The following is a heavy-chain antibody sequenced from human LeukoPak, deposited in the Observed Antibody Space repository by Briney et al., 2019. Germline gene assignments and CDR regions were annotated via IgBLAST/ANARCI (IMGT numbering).Heavy chain of an antibody. CDR3: ARDYYDSSGYYHVGYYDY. Sequence: GGSLRLSCAASGFTFSSYWMSWVRQAPGKGLEWVANIKQDGSEKYYVDSVKGRFTISRDNAKNSLYLQMNSLRAEDTAVYYCARDYYDSSGYYHVGYYDYWGQGTLVTVSS. J-gene: IGHJ4*02. D-gene: IGHD3-22*01. CDR2: IKQDGSEK. V-gene: IGHV3-7*01. CDR1: GFTFSSYW.